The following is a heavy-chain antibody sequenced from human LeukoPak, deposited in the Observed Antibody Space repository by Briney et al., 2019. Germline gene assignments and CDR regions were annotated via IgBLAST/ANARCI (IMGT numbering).Heavy chain of an antibody. Sequence: PGGSLRLSCAASGFTFSSYAMHWVRQAPGKGLEWVAVISYDGSNKYYADSVKGRFTISRDNSKNTLYLQMNSLRAEDTAVYYCVRYITMVRGVKYYFDYWGQGTLVTVSS. CDR1: GFTFSSYA. CDR2: ISYDGSNK. J-gene: IGHJ4*02. D-gene: IGHD3-10*01. CDR3: VRYITMVRGVKYYFDY. V-gene: IGHV3-30-3*01.